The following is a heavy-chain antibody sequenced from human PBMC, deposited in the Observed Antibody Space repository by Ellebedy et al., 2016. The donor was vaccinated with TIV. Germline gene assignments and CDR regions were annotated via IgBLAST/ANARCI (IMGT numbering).Heavy chain of an antibody. J-gene: IGHJ2*01. CDR3: ARGAYLGYWYFDL. Sequence: GESLKISCAASGFTFINYWMSWVRQAPGKGLEWLANMKQDGSEKYYVDSVKGRFTTSRDNAENSLYLQMNSLRAEDTAVYYCARGAYLGYWYFDLWGRGTLVTVSS. V-gene: IGHV3-7*01. CDR1: GFTFINYW. CDR2: MKQDGSEK.